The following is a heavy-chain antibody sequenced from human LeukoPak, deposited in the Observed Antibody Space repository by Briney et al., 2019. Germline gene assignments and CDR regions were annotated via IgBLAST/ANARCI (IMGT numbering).Heavy chain of an antibody. J-gene: IGHJ6*02. CDR1: GFTFSSYG. CDR2: INHNGNVN. CDR3: ARGGGLDV. V-gene: IGHV3-7*03. Sequence: GGSLRLSCAASGFTFSSYGMHWVRQAPGKGLEWVAGINHNGNVNYYVDSVKGRFTISRDNAKNSLYLQMSNLRAEDTAVYFCARGGGLDVWGLGATVTVSS. D-gene: IGHD3-16*01.